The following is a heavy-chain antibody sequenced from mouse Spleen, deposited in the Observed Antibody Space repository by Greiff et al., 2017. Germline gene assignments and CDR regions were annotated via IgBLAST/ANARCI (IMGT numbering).Heavy chain of an antibody. CDR2: ISSGSSTI. Sequence: EVKVVESGGGLVQPGGSRKLSCAASGFTFSSFGMHWVRQAPEKGLEWVAYISSGSSTIYYADTVKGRFTISRDNPKNTLFLQMTSLRSEDTAMYYGARVYDYDAWFAYWGQGTLVTVSA. V-gene: IGHV5-17*02. J-gene: IGHJ3*01. D-gene: IGHD2-4*01. CDR1: GFTFSSFG. CDR3: ARVYDYDAWFAY.